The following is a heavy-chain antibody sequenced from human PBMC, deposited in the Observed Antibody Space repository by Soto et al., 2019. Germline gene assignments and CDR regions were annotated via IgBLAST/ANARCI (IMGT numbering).Heavy chain of an antibody. CDR1: GFTFSSYG. CDR3: ARDGFYDFWSGYYTSYYGMDV. V-gene: IGHV3-33*01. J-gene: IGHJ6*02. D-gene: IGHD3-3*01. CDR2: IWYDGSNK. Sequence: QVQLVESGGGVVQPGRSLRLSCAASGFTFSSYGMHWVRQAPGKGLEWVAVIWYDGSNKYYADSVKGRFTISRDNSKNTLYLPMNRLRAEDTAVYYCARDGFYDFWSGYYTSYYGMDVWGQGTTVTVSS.